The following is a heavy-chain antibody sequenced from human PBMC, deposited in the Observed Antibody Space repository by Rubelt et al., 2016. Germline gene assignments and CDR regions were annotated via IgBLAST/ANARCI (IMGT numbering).Heavy chain of an antibody. CDR3: ARRGGGLLWFGEPLTFDY. V-gene: IGHV4-34*01. J-gene: IGHJ4*02. CDR2: SNDFGST. Sequence: VQLVESGGGQVKPGGSLRLSCVGSGFNFDTYTMNWVRQAPGKGLEWIGESNDFGSTNYKTSLKSRVTISIDTSKKQLSLKLSSVTAADTALYYCARRGGGLLWFGEPLTFDYWGLGTLVTVSS. CDR1: GFNFDTYT. D-gene: IGHD3-10*01.